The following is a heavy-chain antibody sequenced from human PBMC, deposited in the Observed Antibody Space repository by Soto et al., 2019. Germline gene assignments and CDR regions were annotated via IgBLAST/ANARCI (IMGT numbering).Heavy chain of an antibody. J-gene: IGHJ4*02. V-gene: IGHV4-31*03. CDR1: GGSISSGGYY. CDR3: ARRIVATIYYFDY. D-gene: IGHD5-12*01. CDR2: IDYSGST. Sequence: SETLSLTCTVSGGSISSGGYYWSWIRQHPGKGLEWIAYIDYSGSTYYNPSLKSRVTISVDTSKNQFSLKLSSVTAADTAVYYCARRIVATIYYFDYWGQGTLVTVSS.